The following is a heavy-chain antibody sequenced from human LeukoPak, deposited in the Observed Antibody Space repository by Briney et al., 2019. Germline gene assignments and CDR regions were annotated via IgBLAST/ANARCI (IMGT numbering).Heavy chain of an antibody. V-gene: IGHV4-31*03. CDR2: IYYSGST. D-gene: IGHD1-1*01. CDR1: GGSISSGGYY. Sequence: PSETLSLTCTVSGGSISSGGYYWSWIRQHPGKGLEWIGYIYYSGSTYYNPSLKSRVTISVDTSKNQFSLKLSSVTAADTAVYYCARYFDNDNWDWFDPWGQGTLVTVSS. CDR3: ARYFDNDNWDWFDP. J-gene: IGHJ5*02.